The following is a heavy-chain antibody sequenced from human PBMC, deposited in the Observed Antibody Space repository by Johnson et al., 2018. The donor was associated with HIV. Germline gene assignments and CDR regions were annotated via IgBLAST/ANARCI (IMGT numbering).Heavy chain of an antibody. V-gene: IGHV3-23*04. CDR1: GFTFSSYV. Sequence: VQLVESGGGLVQPGGSLRLSCAASGFTFSSYVMSWVRQAPGKGLEWVSGIGVSGDSTYYADSVKGRFTISRDNSKNTLYLQMNSLRAEDTAIYYCARDEGSRSSGDAFDIWGQGTMVTVSS. D-gene: IGHD6-6*01. CDR2: IGVSGDST. CDR3: ARDEGSRSSGDAFDI. J-gene: IGHJ3*02.